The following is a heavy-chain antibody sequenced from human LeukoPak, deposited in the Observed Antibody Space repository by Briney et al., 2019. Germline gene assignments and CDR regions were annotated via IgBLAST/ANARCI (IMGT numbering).Heavy chain of an antibody. V-gene: IGHV3-72*01. CDR1: GFTFSDHY. D-gene: IGHD1-1*01. J-gene: IGHJ4*02. CDR3: ARGGRGSPFDY. CDR2: SRNKANSYTT. Sequence: GGSLRLSCAVSGFTFSDHYMDWVRQAPGKGLEWAGRSRNKANSYTTEYAASVKGRFTISRDDSKNSLYLQMDSLKTEDTALYYCARGGRGSPFDYWGQGTLVTVSS.